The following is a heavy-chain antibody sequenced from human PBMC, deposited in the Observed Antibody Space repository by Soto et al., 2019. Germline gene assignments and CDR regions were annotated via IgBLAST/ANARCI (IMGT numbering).Heavy chain of an antibody. CDR1: GGSIRRSSFH. Sequence: PETLCHSCTGSGGSIRRSSFHWGWIRQPPGKGLEWIGGIYYSGSTYYSPSLKSRVTISVDTSKNQFSLKLSSVTAADTAVYFCARRERPAGTDCWFAPWGQSPLVT. J-gene: IGHJ5*02. D-gene: IGHD6-13*01. V-gene: IGHV4-39*01. CDR2: IYYSGST. CDR3: ARRERPAGTDCWFAP.